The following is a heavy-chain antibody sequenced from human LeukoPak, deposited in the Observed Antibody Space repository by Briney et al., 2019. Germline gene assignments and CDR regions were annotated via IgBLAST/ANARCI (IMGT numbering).Heavy chain of an antibody. V-gene: IGHV1-2*02. D-gene: IGHD2-2*01. J-gene: IGHJ4*02. Sequence: GASVKVSCKASGYTFTGYYMHWVRQAPGQGLEWMGWINPNSGGTNYAQKFQGRVTMTRDTSISTAYMELSRLRSDDTAVYYCARASEIVVVPAANDYWGQGTLVTVSS. CDR3: ARASEIVVVPAANDY. CDR1: GYTFTGYY. CDR2: INPNSGGT.